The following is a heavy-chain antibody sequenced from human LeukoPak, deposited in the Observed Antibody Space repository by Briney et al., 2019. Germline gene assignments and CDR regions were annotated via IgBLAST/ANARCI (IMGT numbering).Heavy chain of an antibody. D-gene: IGHD3-3*01. CDR3: ARSTIFGVVIQFNWFDP. V-gene: IGHV4-39*01. J-gene: IGHJ5*02. CDR1: GGSISSSSYY. CDR2: IYYSGST. Sequence: SETLSLTCTVSGGSISSSSYYWGWIRQPPGKGLEWIGSIYYSGSTYYNPSLKSRVTISVDTSKNQFSLKLSSVTAAVTAVYYCARSTIFGVVIQFNWFDPWGQGTLVTVSS.